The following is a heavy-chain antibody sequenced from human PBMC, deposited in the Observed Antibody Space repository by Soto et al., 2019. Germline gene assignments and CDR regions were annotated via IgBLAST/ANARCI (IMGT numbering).Heavy chain of an antibody. CDR3: AKGTMIVVVIAFDY. D-gene: IGHD3-22*01. V-gene: IGHV3-23*01. J-gene: IGHJ4*02. Sequence: PWGSLRLSCAASGFTFSSYAMSWVRQAPGKGLEWVSAISGSGGSTYYADSVKGRFTISRDNSKNTLYLQMNSLRAEDTAVYYCAKGTMIVVVIAFDYWGQGTLVTVSS. CDR1: GFTFSSYA. CDR2: ISGSGGST.